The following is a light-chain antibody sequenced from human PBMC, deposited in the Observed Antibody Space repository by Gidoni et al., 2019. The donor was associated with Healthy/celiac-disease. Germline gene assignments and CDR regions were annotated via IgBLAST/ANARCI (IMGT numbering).Light chain of an antibody. J-gene: IGKJ3*01. CDR3: QQRSNWPPLFT. Sequence: EIVLTQSPATLSSSPGERATLSCRASQSVSSYLAWYQQKPGQAPRLLIYDASNRATGIPARFSGSGSGTDVTLTISSLEPEDFAVYYCQQRSNWPPLFTFGPGTKVDIK. CDR1: QSVSSY. CDR2: DAS. V-gene: IGKV3-11*01.